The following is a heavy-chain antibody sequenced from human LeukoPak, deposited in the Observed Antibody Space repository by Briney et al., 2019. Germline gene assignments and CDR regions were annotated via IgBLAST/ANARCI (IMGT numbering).Heavy chain of an antibody. CDR3: ASAPADGSGYYNFNY. CDR2: IREYGSEK. Sequence: GGSLRLSCAASGFTLSSYWMSWVRQAPGKGLEWVANIREYGSEKYYVDSVKGRFTISRDNAKNSLYLQMNSLRAEDTAVYYCASAPADGSGYYNFNYWGQGTLVTVSS. V-gene: IGHV3-7*01. J-gene: IGHJ4*02. D-gene: IGHD3-22*01. CDR1: GFTLSSYW.